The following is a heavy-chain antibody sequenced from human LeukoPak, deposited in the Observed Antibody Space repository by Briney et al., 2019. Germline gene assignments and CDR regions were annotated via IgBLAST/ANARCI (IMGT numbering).Heavy chain of an antibody. Sequence: ASVKVSCKASGYTFTGYYMHWVRQAPGQGLEWMGWINPNSGGTNYAQKFQGRVTMTRDTSISTAYMELSRLRSDDTVVYYCAIDYGSGSYYLDYWGQGTLVTVSS. D-gene: IGHD3-10*01. CDR3: AIDYGSGSYYLDY. J-gene: IGHJ4*02. V-gene: IGHV1-2*02. CDR1: GYTFTGYY. CDR2: INPNSGGT.